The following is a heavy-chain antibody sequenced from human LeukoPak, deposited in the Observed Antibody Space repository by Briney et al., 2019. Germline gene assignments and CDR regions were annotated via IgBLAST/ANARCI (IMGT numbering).Heavy chain of an antibody. Sequence: ASVKVSCKVSGYTLTELSMHWVRQAPGKGLEWMGGFDPEDGETIYAQKFQGRVTMTEDTSTDTAYMELSSLRSEYTAVYYFATXAIVVPFGMDVWGQGTTVTVSS. CDR1: GYTLTELS. D-gene: IGHD3-22*01. J-gene: IGHJ6*02. CDR3: ATXAIVVPFGMDV. V-gene: IGHV1-24*01. CDR2: FDPEDGET.